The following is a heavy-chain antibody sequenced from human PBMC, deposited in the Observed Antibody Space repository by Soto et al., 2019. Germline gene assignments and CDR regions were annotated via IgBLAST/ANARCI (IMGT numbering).Heavy chain of an antibody. CDR1: GFTFSSIA. J-gene: IGHJ4*02. V-gene: IGHV3-23*01. CDR3: AMTQRLGGWQQLG. CDR2: ISGSGANT. D-gene: IGHD6-13*01. Sequence: EVQLLESGGGLVQPGGSLRLSCAASGFTFSSIAMSWVRQAPGKGLEWVSAISGSGANTYYADSVMGRFTISRDTSKNTLFLQMNRRRAEDTGIYYWAMTQRLGGWQQLGWGQGTLVTVSS.